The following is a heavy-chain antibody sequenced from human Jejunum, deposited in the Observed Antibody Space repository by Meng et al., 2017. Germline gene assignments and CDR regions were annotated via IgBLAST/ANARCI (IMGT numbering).Heavy chain of an antibody. CDR3: ARAAAGTGFGYFDL. D-gene: IGHD6-19*01. V-gene: IGHV4-61*01. J-gene: IGHJ2*01. CDR1: RVSVNIRTYY. Sequence: QGPMQESGPGSVRPSETLLPMCTVPRVSVNIRTYYWSWIRQPPGKGLEWIAYIDNSGSTNYNPSLKSRVIISVDTSKNQFYLQMSSLTAADTAVYYCARAAAGTGFGYFDLWGRGTLVTISS. CDR2: IDNSGST.